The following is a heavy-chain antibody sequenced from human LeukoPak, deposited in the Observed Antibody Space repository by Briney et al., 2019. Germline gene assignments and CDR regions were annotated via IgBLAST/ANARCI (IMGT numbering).Heavy chain of an antibody. CDR1: GFTFSSYW. D-gene: IGHD2-2*01. CDR3: ARAAIVVVPAATERYYYYYGMDV. J-gene: IGHJ6*02. Sequence: GGSLRLSCAASGFTFSSYWMHWVRQAPGKGLGWVSRINSDGSSTSYADSVKGRFTISRDNAKNTLYLQMNSLRAEDTAVYYCARAAIVVVPAATERYYYYYGMDVWGQGTTVTVSS. CDR2: INSDGSST. V-gene: IGHV3-74*01.